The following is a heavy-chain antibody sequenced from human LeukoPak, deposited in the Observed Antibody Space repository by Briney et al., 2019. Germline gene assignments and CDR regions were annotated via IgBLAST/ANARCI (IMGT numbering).Heavy chain of an antibody. J-gene: IGHJ4*02. V-gene: IGHV4-59*01. CDR1: GGSISRYY. CDR3: ARDIQPATAAHFDD. D-gene: IGHD5-18*01. CDR2: IYYSGST. Sequence: PSETLSLTCTVSGGSISRYYWSWIRQPPGKGLEWMGYIYYSGSTNYNPSLNSRVTISVDTSKNQFSLKLSSVTAADTAVYYCARDIQPATAAHFDDWGQGTLVTVSS.